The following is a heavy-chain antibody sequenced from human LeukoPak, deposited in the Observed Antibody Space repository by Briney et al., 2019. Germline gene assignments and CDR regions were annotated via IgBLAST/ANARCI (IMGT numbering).Heavy chain of an antibody. CDR3: ARETSGYYFDY. CDR2: ISGSGGST. Sequence: GGSLRLSCAASGFTFSSSAMSWVRQAAGKGLEWVSAISGSGGSTYYADSVKGRFTISRDNSKNTLYLQMNSLRAEDTAVYYCARETSGYYFDYWGQGTLVTVSS. CDR1: GFTFSSSA. J-gene: IGHJ4*02. V-gene: IGHV3-23*01. D-gene: IGHD5-12*01.